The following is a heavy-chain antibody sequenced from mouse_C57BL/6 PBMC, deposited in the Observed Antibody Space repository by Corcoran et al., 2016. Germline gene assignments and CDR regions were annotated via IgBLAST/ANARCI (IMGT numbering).Heavy chain of an antibody. Sequence: QIQLVQSGPELKKPGETVKISCKASGYTFTTYGMSWVKQVPGKGLKWMGWINTYSGVPTYADDFKGRFAFSLETSASTAYLQINNLKNEDTATYFCARGDYDDARDYWGQGTSVTVSS. CDR2: INTYSGVP. V-gene: IGHV9-3*01. D-gene: IGHD2-4*01. CDR1: GYTFTTYG. CDR3: ARGDYDDARDY. J-gene: IGHJ4*01.